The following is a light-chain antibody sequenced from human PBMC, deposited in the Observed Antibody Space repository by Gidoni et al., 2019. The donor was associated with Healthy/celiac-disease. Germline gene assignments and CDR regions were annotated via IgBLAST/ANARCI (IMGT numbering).Light chain of an antibody. CDR3: QQYGSSPREYT. CDR1: QSVSSSY. CDR2: GAS. Sequence: EIVLTQSPGTLSLSPGERATLSCRASQSVSSSYLAWYQQKPGQAPRLLIYGASSRATGIPDRFSVSVSGTDFTLTISRLEPEDFAVYYFQQYGSSPREYTFGQGTKLEIK. J-gene: IGKJ2*01. V-gene: IGKV3-20*01.